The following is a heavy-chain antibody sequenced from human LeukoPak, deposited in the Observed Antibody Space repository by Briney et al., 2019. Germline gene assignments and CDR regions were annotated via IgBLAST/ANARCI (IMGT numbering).Heavy chain of an antibody. J-gene: IGHJ4*02. CDR1: GFTFSSYD. Sequence: GGSLRLSCAASGFTFSSYDMHWVRQATGKGLEWASAIGTAGDTYYADSVKGRSTISRENAKNSLFLQVNSLRVGDTAVYYCTRAVGATNLGFDYWGQGTLATVSS. D-gene: IGHD1-26*01. V-gene: IGHV3-13*01. CDR3: TRAVGATNLGFDY. CDR2: IGTAGDT.